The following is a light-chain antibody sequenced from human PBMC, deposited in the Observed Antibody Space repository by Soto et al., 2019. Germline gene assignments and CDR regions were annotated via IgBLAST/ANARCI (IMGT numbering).Light chain of an antibody. V-gene: IGKV1-9*01. Sequence: DIQLTQSPSFLSASVEDRVTISCRASYDISSSLAWYQQEPCKPPKLLIYDSSTLQTGVPSRFTGSGSGRKFTLTIRGLQFGDLAQYVGQPLSHYPYTFGKGTKLEI. CDR3: QPLSHYPYT. CDR2: DSS. CDR1: YDISSS. J-gene: IGKJ2*01.